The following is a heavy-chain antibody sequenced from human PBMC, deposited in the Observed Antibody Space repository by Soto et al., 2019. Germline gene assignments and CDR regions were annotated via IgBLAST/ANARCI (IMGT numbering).Heavy chain of an antibody. V-gene: IGHV3-30-3*02. J-gene: IGHJ4*02. D-gene: IGHD5-12*01. CDR2: ISYDGSNK. CDR1: GFTFSSYA. CDR3: AKEATNINNFHY. Sequence: GGSLRLSCAASGFTFSSYAMHWVRQAPGKGLEWVAVISYDGSNKYYADSVKGRFTISRDNAKNSLFLQMNSLRAEDTAVYYCAKEATNINNFHYWGQGTLVTVSS.